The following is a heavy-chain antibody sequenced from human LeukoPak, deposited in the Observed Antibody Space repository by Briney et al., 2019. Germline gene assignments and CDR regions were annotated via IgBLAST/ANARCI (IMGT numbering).Heavy chain of an antibody. V-gene: IGHV1-2*02. J-gene: IGHJ4*02. CDR3: ARGYLPYYYDSSGYYYDY. D-gene: IGHD3-22*01. Sequence: GASVKVSCKASGYTFTGYYMHWVRQAPGQGLEWMGWINPNSGGTNYAQKFQGRVTMTRDTSISTAYMELSSLRSEDTAVYYCARGYLPYYYDSSGYYYDYWGQGTLVTVSS. CDR1: GYTFTGYY. CDR2: INPNSGGT.